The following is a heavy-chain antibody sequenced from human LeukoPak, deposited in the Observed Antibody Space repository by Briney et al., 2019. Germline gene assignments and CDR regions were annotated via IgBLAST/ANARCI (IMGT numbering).Heavy chain of an antibody. D-gene: IGHD4-11*01. CDR3: ARQTFYSNSKYYFDY. CDR1: GGSISSSYS. Sequence: PSETLSLTCTVYGGSISSSYSWVWIRQPPGKGLEWIGNIYYSGSTYYNPSLKSRVTISVDTSKNQFSLKLSSVTAADTAVYYCARQTFYSNSKYYFDYWGQGTLVTVSS. CDR2: IYYSGST. J-gene: IGHJ4*02. V-gene: IGHV4-39*01.